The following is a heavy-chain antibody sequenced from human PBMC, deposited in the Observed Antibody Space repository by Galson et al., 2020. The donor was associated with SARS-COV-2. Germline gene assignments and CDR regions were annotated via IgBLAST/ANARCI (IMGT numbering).Heavy chain of an antibody. CDR3: IRRLQYFDY. D-gene: IGHD2-21*02. J-gene: IGHJ4*02. Sequence: SCAASGFTFSDYAMTWVRQAPGKGLEWVSSISGSGGSTYYADSVQGRFTISRDNSKNMLYLEMSSLRVEDTAVYYCIRRLQYFDYWGQGALVTVSS. CDR1: GFTFSDYA. V-gene: IGHV3-23*01. CDR2: ISGSGGST.